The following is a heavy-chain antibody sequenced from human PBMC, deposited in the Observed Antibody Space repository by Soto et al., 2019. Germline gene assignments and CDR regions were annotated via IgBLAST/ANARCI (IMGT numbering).Heavy chain of an antibody. V-gene: IGHV4-34*01. CDR3: ARRVTMQYYFDY. Sequence: QVQLQQWGAGLLRPSETLSRTCAVYGGSFSGYYWSWIRQPPGKDLEWIGEINHSGNTNYNPSLKSRXXIXVXXSKNQFSLRLTSVTAADTALYFCARRVTMQYYFDYWGQGALVPVSS. CDR1: GGSFSGYY. D-gene: IGHD3-10*01. J-gene: IGHJ4*02. CDR2: INHSGNT.